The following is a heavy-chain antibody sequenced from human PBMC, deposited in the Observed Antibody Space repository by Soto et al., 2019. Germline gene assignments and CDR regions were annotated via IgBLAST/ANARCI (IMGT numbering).Heavy chain of an antibody. CDR2: ISGSGGST. Sequence: GGSLRLSCAASGFTFSSYAMSWVRQAPGKGLEWVSAISGSGGSTYYADSVKGRFTISRDNSKNTLYLQMNSLRAEDTAVYYCAKPPPYCSSTSCYPFDYWGQGTLVTVSS. V-gene: IGHV3-23*01. D-gene: IGHD2-2*01. CDR3: AKPPPYCSSTSCYPFDY. CDR1: GFTFSSYA. J-gene: IGHJ4*02.